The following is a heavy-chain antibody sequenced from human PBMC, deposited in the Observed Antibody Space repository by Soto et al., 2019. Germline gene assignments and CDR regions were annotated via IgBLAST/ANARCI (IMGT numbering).Heavy chain of an antibody. Sequence: QVHLVQSGAEVKKPGSSVKVSCKASGGAFTNDIITWVRQAPGQGLEWMGRIIPLLDVTNYAQKFQGRVTITADTSTSTAYMELNRLIYEDTAVYYCARDSPMGSTFSGYDAIDYWGQGTLVTVSS. J-gene: IGHJ4*02. CDR3: ARDSPMGSTFSGYDAIDY. CDR2: IIPLLDVT. D-gene: IGHD5-12*01. V-gene: IGHV1-69*08. CDR1: GGAFTNDI.